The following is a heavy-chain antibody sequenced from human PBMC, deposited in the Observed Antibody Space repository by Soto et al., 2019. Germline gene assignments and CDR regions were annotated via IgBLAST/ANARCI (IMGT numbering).Heavy chain of an antibody. CDR2: IYYSGST. Sequence: QVQLQESGPGLVKPSQTLSLTCTVSGGSISSGGYYWSWIRQHPGKGLAWIGYIYYSGSTYYNPSLKSRVTISVDTSKNQFSLKLSSVTAADTAVYYCARSGFGQGPGRRFDYWGQGTLVTVSS. CDR3: ARSGFGQGPGRRFDY. V-gene: IGHV4-31*03. J-gene: IGHJ4*02. D-gene: IGHD3-10*01. CDR1: GGSISSGGYY.